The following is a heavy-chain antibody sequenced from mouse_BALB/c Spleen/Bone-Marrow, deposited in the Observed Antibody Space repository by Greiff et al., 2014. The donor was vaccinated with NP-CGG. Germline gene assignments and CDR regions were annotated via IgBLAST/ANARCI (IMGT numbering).Heavy chain of an antibody. CDR1: GFSFTSYG. V-gene: IGHV2-9*02. J-gene: IGHJ3*01. CDR3: ARVGLRRTWFAY. Sequence: QVHVKQSGPGLVAPSQSLSITCTVSGFSFTSYGIHWVRQPPGKGLEWLGVIWAGGSTNYNSALMSRLSISKDNAKSQVVLKMNSLQTDDTAMYYCARVGLRRTWFAYWGQGTLVTVSA. CDR2: IWAGGST. D-gene: IGHD2-4*01.